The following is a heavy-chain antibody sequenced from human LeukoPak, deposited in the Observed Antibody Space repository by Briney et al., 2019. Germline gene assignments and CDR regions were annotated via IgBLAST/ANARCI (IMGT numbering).Heavy chain of an antibody. CDR1: GGSFSGYY. CDR2: INHSGST. D-gene: IGHD5-18*01. J-gene: IGHJ4*02. CDR3: ARYNVDTAMVYFDY. V-gene: IGHV4-34*01. Sequence: SETLSLTCAVYGGSFSGYYWSWIRQPPGKGLEWIGEINHSGSTNYNPSLKSRVTISVDTSKNQFSLKLSPVTAADTAVYYCARYNVDTAMVYFDYWGQGTLVTVSS.